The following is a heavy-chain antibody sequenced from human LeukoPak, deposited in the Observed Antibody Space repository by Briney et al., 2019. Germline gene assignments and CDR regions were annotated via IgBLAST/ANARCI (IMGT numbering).Heavy chain of an antibody. J-gene: IGHJ4*02. Sequence: GGSLRLSCAASGFKVSYYWLGWVRQAPGKGLEWVANIKEDGSERHYVDSVEGRFTISRDNAKNSLSLQMDTLRAEDTAVYYRVNRAWLDFWGQGTLVTVSS. CDR2: IKEDGSER. CDR1: GFKVSYYW. CDR3: VNRAWLDF. V-gene: IGHV3-7*01.